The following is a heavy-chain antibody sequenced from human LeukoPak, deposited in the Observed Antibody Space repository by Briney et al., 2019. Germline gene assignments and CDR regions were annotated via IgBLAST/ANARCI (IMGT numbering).Heavy chain of an antibody. CDR2: IYTSGST. D-gene: IGHD1-26*01. CDR1: GGSVISGNYY. V-gene: IGHV4-61*02. J-gene: IGHJ4*02. CDR3: TRGGELMNF. Sequence: SETLSLTCTVSGGSVISGNYYWTWIRQPAGKRLEWIGRIYTSGSTNYNPSLKSRVTISIDASKNQFSLRLSSVTAADTAVYYCTRGGELMNFWGQGTLVTVSS.